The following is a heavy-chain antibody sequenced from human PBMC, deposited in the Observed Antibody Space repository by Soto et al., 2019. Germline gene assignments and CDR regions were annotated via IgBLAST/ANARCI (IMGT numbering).Heavy chain of an antibody. J-gene: IGHJ4*02. Sequence: EVQLLESGGGLVQPGGSLRLSCAASGFTFSTYAMSWVRQAPRKGLEWVSAISGSGGNTFYADSVKGRFTISRDNSKNTLYLQMNSLRAGDTAVYYCAKDLGDVVGYCSGGRCFNWGQGTLVTVSS. V-gene: IGHV3-23*01. CDR3: AKDLGDVVGYCSGGRCFN. CDR1: GFTFSTYA. CDR2: ISGSGGNT. D-gene: IGHD2-15*01.